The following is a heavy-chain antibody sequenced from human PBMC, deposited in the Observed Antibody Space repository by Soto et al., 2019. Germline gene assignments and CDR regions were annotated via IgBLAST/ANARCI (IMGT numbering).Heavy chain of an antibody. CDR3: VMSIAASIQH. CDR2: ISAYNGNT. V-gene: IGHV1-18*01. D-gene: IGHD6-6*01. CDR1: GYTFTSYG. J-gene: IGHJ1*01. Sequence: SSVKVSCKASGYTFTSYGISWVRQAPGQGLEWMGWISAYNGNTNYAQKLQGRVTMTTDTSTSTAYMELRSLRSDDTAVYYCVMSIAASIQHWGQGTLVTVSS.